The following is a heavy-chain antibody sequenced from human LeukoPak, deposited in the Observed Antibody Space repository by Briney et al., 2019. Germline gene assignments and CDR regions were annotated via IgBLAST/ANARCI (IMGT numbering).Heavy chain of an antibody. CDR2: IYYSGST. Sequence: SETLSLTCTVSGGSISSGGYYWSWIRQHPGKGLEWIGYIYYSGSTYYNPPLKSRVTISVDTSKNQFSLKLSSVTAADTAVYYCARAPDNWNDYFDYWGQGTLVTVS. D-gene: IGHD1-20*01. V-gene: IGHV4-31*03. J-gene: IGHJ4*02. CDR1: GGSISSGGYY. CDR3: ARAPDNWNDYFDY.